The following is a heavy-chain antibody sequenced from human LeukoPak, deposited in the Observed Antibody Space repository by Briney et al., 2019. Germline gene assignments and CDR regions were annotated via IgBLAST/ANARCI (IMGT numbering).Heavy chain of an antibody. CDR1: GGSISSGSYY. Sequence: SETLSLTCTVSGGSISSGSYYWSWIRQHPGQGLEWIGYIYHSGSTYYNPSLKSRVTMSVDTSRNQFSPRLSSVTAADTAMYYCARGPAATLHFQHWGQGTLVTVSS. J-gene: IGHJ1*01. D-gene: IGHD2-2*01. CDR3: ARGPAATLHFQH. V-gene: IGHV4-31*03. CDR2: IYHSGST.